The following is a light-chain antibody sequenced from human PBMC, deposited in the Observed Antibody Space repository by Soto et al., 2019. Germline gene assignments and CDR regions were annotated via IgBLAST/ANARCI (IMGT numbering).Light chain of an antibody. CDR1: QTISSW. CDR2: KAS. CDR3: KHYNSYSEA. J-gene: IGKJ1*01. V-gene: IGKV1-5*03. Sequence: DIQMTQSPSTLSGSVGDRVTITCRASQTISSWLAWYQQKPGKAPKLLIYKASTLKSGVPSRFSGSGSGTEFTLTIGSLQPDDFSTYYCKHYNSYSEAFGQGTKVDI.